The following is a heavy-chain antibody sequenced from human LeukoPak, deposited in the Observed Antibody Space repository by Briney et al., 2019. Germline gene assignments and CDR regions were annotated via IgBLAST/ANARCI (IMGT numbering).Heavy chain of an antibody. CDR1: GVSISSGGYY. J-gene: IGHJ4*02. V-gene: IGHV4-31*03. CDR3: ARAGYDSSGYSTYYFDY. CDR2: IYYSGNA. D-gene: IGHD3-22*01. Sequence: SETLSLTCTVSGVSISSGGYYWSWIRQHPGKGLEWIGYIYYSGNAYYNPSLKSRVTISVDTSKNQFSLKLSSVTAADTAVYYCARAGYDSSGYSTYYFDYWGQGTLVTVSS.